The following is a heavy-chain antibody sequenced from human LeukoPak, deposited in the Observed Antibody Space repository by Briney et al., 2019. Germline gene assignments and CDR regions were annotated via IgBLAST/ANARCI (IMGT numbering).Heavy chain of an antibody. CDR1: GFSFSITS. J-gene: IGHJ4*02. CDR3: AREITSGSSFDS. Sequence: RGALRNSPAHSGFSFSITSMNWARRAPGKGLEGVSSITSSSGYIHYADSVKGRFTISRDNAKNSLYLQMNSLRAEDTAVYYCAREITSGSSFDSWGQGTLVTVSS. D-gene: IGHD6-6*01. V-gene: IGHV3-21*01. CDR2: ITSSSGYI.